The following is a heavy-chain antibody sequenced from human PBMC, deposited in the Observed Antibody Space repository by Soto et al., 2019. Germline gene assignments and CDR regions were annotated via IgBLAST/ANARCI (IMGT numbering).Heavy chain of an antibody. CDR3: ARHRGPTGQNY. D-gene: IGHD3-10*01. CDR1: GDSISSESHH. V-gene: IGHV4-39*01. J-gene: IGHJ4*02. Sequence: QLQLQESGPGLAKPSETLSLTCSVAGDSISSESHHWGWVRQPPGKGLEWIGSSFYNGNTYYNPSLKSRVTISVDTSKHPLSLKLRPVTGADTGVYYCARHRGPTGQNYWGQGTLVTVSS. CDR2: SFYNGNT.